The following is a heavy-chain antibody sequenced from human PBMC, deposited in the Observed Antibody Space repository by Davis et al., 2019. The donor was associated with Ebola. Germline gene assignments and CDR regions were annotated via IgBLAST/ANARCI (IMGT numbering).Heavy chain of an antibody. CDR2: INHSGST. D-gene: IGHD4-17*01. CDR3: ARGLMTTVIRLSLTPYYYYYGMDV. CDR1: GGSFSGYY. V-gene: IGHV4-34*01. J-gene: IGHJ6*02. Sequence: MPGGSLRLSCAVYGGSFSGYYWSWIRQPPGKGLEWIGEINHSGSTNYNPSLKSRVTISVDTSKNQFSLKLSSVTAADTAVYYCARGLMTTVIRLSLTPYYYYYGMDVWGQGTTVIVSS.